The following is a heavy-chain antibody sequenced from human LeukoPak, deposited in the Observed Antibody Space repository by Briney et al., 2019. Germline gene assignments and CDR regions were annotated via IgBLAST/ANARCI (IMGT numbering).Heavy chain of an antibody. CDR2: IYHSGST. CDR1: GGSISSSNW. CDR3: ARLALQEVGATQTYYLDY. D-gene: IGHD1-26*01. V-gene: IGHV4-4*02. Sequence: SETLSLTCAVSGGSISSSNWWSWVRQPPGKGLEWIGEIYHSGSTNYNPSLKSRVTISVDTSKNQFSLKLSSVTAADTAVYYCARLALQEVGATQTYYLDYWGRGTLDTVSS. J-gene: IGHJ4*02.